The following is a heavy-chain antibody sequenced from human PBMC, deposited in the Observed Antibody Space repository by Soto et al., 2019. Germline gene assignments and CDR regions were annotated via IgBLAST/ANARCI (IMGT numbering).Heavy chain of an antibody. D-gene: IGHD6-19*01. Sequence: SETLSLTCSVSGADINTYSWTWIRQPAGKGLEWIGRIYTSASINYNPSLRGRVTLSVDTSTNQVSLKLASVTAADMAVYYCARDREAGYNFYYGMDVWGQGTTVTVSS. CDR1: GADINTYS. J-gene: IGHJ6*02. V-gene: IGHV4-4*07. CDR2: IYTSASI. CDR3: ARDREAGYNFYYGMDV.